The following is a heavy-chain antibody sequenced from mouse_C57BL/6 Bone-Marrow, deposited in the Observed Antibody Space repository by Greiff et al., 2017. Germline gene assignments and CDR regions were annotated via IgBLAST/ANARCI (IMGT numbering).Heavy chain of an antibody. J-gene: IGHJ1*03. D-gene: IGHD3-1*01. CDR2: IYPGDGDT. CDR1: GYAFSSSW. Sequence: QVQLKQSGPELVKPGASVKISCKASGYAFSSSWMNWVKQRPGKGLEWIGRIYPGDGDTNYNGKFKGKATLTADKSSSTAYMQLSSLTSEDSAVYFCARDRGTWGYFDVWGTGTTVTVSS. CDR3: ARDRGTWGYFDV. V-gene: IGHV1-82*01.